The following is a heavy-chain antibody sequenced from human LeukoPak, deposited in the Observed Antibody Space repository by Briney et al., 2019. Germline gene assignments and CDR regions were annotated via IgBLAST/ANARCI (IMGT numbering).Heavy chain of an antibody. CDR3: ARELEWLLHEYYFDY. CDR2: INPSGGSR. CDR1: GYTFSTHY. Sequence: GASVKVSCKASGYTFSTHYVHWVRQAPGQGLEWMGIINPSGGSRSHAQKFQGRVTITRDTSTSTVYMELSSLRAEDTAVYYCARELEWLLHEYYFDYWGQGTLVTVSS. V-gene: IGHV1-46*01. D-gene: IGHD3-3*01. J-gene: IGHJ4*02.